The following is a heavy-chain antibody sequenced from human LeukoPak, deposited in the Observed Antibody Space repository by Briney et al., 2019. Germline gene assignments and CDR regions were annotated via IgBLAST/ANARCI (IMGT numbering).Heavy chain of an antibody. CDR3: AKVMKGSERLTMVRGVIIKTAGLYYMDV. V-gene: IGHV3-30*02. CDR2: IRYDGSNK. J-gene: IGHJ6*03. CDR1: GFTFSSYG. Sequence: GGSLRLSFAASGFTFSSYGMHWVRLAPGKGLEWVAFIRYDGSNKYYAESVKGRFTISRDNSKNTVYLQMNSLRAEDTAVYYCAKVMKGSERLTMVRGVIIKTAGLYYMDVWGKGTTVTVSS. D-gene: IGHD3-10*01.